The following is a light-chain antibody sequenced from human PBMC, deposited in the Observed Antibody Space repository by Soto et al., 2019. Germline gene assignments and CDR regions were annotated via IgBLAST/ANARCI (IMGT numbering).Light chain of an antibody. V-gene: IGKV3-15*01. CDR2: GAS. CDR3: QQYNNWTRHRYT. Sequence: EIVMTQSPATLSVSPGERATLSCRASQSVSSNLAWYQQKPGQAPRLLIYGASTRATGIPARFSGSGSGTEFTLTISSLQSEDFAVYYCQQYNNWTRHRYTFGQGTKLEIK. J-gene: IGKJ2*01. CDR1: QSVSSN.